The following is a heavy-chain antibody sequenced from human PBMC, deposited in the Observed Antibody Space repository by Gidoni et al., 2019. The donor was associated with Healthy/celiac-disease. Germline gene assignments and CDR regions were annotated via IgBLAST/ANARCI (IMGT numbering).Heavy chain of an antibody. CDR1: GGSLTSGGSY. V-gene: IGHV4-31*03. CDR3: ARGLRDGRSSGWYYFDY. CDR2: IYYTGST. D-gene: IGHD6-19*01. J-gene: IGHJ4*02. Sequence: HVQLQESGPGLEQPSQTLSLSCTVPGGSLTSGGSYWSWIRQHPGQRLEWIGYIYYTGSTYYNPSLKGRVTISVDTSKNQVSLKLSSVTAADTAVYYCARGLRDGRSSGWYYFDYWGQGTLVTVSS.